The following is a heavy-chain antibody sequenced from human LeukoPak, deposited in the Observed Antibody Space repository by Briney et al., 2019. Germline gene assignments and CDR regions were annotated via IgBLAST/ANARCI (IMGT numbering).Heavy chain of an antibody. Sequence: GASVKVSCKASGYTFTGYYMHWVRQAPGQGLEWMGWISAYNGNTNYAQKLQGRVTMTTDTSTSTAYMELRSLRSDDTAVYYCARIRPRSAYCGGDCYDYFDYWGQGTLVTVSS. D-gene: IGHD2-21*01. CDR2: ISAYNGNT. CDR1: GYTFTGYY. V-gene: IGHV1-18*04. CDR3: ARIRPRSAYCGGDCYDYFDY. J-gene: IGHJ4*02.